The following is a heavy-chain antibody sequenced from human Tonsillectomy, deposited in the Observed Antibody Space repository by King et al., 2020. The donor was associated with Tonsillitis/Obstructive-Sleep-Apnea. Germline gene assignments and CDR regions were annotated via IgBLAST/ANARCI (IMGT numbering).Heavy chain of an antibody. J-gene: IGHJ3*02. CDR3: AKGSSSARSDAFDI. D-gene: IGHD6-6*01. CDR2: IYSGGST. V-gene: IGHV3-53*01. CDR1: GFTVSSNY. Sequence: VQLVESGGGLIQPGGSLRLSCAASGFTVSSNYMSWVRQAPGKGREWGSVIYSGGSTYFADSVKGRFTISRDNSKNTLYLQMNSLRAEDTAVYYCAKGSSSARSDAFDIWGQGTMVTVSS.